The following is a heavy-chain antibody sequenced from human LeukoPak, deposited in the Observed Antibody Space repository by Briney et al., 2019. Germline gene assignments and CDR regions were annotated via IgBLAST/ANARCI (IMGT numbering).Heavy chain of an antibody. CDR2: IYYSGST. CDR1: GGSISSSSYY. J-gene: IGHJ6*03. V-gene: IGHV4-39*01. D-gene: IGHD6-13*01. Sequence: KPSETLSLTCTVSGGSISSSSYYWGWVRQPPGKGLEWIGSIYYSGSTYYNPSLKSRVTISVDTSKNQFSLKLSSVTAADTAVYYCARRDSNSWKSGHMDVWGKGATVTVSS. CDR3: ARRDSNSWKSGHMDV.